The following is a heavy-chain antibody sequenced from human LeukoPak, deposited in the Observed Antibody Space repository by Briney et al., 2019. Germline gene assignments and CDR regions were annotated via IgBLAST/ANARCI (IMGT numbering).Heavy chain of an antibody. V-gene: IGHV3-30*18. CDR1: GFTFSNYG. J-gene: IGHJ1*01. Sequence: GGTLRLSCAASGFTFSNYGMQWVRQAPGKGLEWLAGISYDGRTTFYADSVKGRFTISRDNSKNTVDLQMSSLRADDTAVYYCAKEFTSYTSGWFFQHWGQGTLVSVSS. D-gene: IGHD6-13*01. CDR2: ISYDGRTT. CDR3: AKEFTSYTSGWFFQH.